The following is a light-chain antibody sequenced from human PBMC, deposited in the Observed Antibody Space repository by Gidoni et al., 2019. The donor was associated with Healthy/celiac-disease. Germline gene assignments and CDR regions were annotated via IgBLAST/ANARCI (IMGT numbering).Light chain of an antibody. J-gene: IGKJ2*01. V-gene: IGKV3-20*01. CDR1: QSVSSSY. CDR2: GAS. CDR3: QQYGSSPMYT. Sequence: IVLTQSPGTPSLSPGERATISCRASQSVSSSYLAWYQQKPGQAPRLLIYGASSRATAIPDRFSGSGSGTDFTLTISRLEPEDFAVYYCQQYGSSPMYTFGQGTKLEIK.